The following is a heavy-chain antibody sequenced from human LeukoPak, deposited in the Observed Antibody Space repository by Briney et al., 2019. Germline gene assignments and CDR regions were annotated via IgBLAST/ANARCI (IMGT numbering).Heavy chain of an antibody. CDR3: ARRGNYYGSGSNNWFDP. J-gene: IGHJ5*02. V-gene: IGHV3-66*04. CDR2: IYSSGST. Sequence: GGSLRLSCVVSGFIVSSNYMSWVRQAPGKGLEWVSIIYSSGSTYYADSVKGRFTISRDNSKNTLYLQMNSLRAEDTAVYYCARRGNYYGSGSNNWFDPWGQGTLVTVSS. CDR1: GFIVSSNY. D-gene: IGHD3-10*01.